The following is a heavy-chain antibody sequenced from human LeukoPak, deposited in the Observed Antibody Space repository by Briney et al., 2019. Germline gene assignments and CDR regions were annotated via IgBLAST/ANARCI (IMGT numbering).Heavy chain of an antibody. V-gene: IGHV6-1*01. J-gene: IGHJ5*02. CDR3: ARRLTQYDCFDP. Sequence: SQTLSLTCAISGDSVSSNSVTWNWIRQSPSRGLEWLGRTYYRSTWYNDYTVSVRGRITVNSDTSKNQFSLHLNSVTPEDTAVYYCARRLTQYDCFDPWGQGILVAVSS. D-gene: IGHD2-2*01. CDR2: TYYRSTWYN. CDR1: GDSVSSNSVT.